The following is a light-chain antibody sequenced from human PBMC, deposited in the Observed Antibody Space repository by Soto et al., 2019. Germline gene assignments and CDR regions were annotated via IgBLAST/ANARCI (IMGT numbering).Light chain of an antibody. CDR2: KAS. CDR1: QIISSW. Sequence: DIQMTQSPSTLSASVGDRVTITFRASQIISSWLAWYQQKPGKAPKLLIYKASSLESGVPSRFSGSGSGTESTLTISSLQHDDFATYYCQQYNSYRTFGQGTKV. J-gene: IGKJ1*01. V-gene: IGKV1-5*03. CDR3: QQYNSYRT.